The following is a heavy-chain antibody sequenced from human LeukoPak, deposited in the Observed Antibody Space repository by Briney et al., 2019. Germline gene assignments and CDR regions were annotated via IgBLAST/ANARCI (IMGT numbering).Heavy chain of an antibody. J-gene: IGHJ4*02. D-gene: IGHD4/OR15-4a*01. CDR1: GFTFSSYS. CDR2: IGNDGNRE. Sequence: GGSLRLSCAASGFTFSSYSMNWVRQAPGKGLEWVAVIGNDGNREYYADSVKGRFTISRDNSKNTLYLQINSLRAEDTAVYYCARDRTILLDSWGQGTLVTVSS. CDR3: ARDRTILLDS. V-gene: IGHV3-33*08.